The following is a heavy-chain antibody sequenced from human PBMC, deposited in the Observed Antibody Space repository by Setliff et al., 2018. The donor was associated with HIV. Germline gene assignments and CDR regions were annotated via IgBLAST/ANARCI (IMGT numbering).Heavy chain of an antibody. D-gene: IGHD4-4*01. V-gene: IGHV2-70*11. CDR2: IDWDDEK. J-gene: IGHJ4*02. Sequence: SGPTLVNPTRTLTLTCTFSGFSFNTRGMCVSWIRQPPGKALEWLARIDWDDEKRYSPSLKSRLTITKDTSKNQVVLTMTNMDPVDTATYYCARFYSNYAAFDSWGQGTLVTVSS. CDR1: GFSFNTRGMC. CDR3: ARFYSNYAAFDS.